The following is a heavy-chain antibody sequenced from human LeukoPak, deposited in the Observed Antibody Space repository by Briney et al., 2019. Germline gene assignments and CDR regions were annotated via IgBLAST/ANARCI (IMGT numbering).Heavy chain of an antibody. CDR2: IKSDGSST. CDR1: GFTFSSYW. CDR3: ARKDMLDY. Sequence: GGSLRLSCAASGFTFSSYWMHWVRQAPGKGLVWVSRIKSDGSSTSYAESAKGRFTISRDNAKNTLYLQMNSLRAEDTAVYYCARKDMLDYWGQGTLVTVSS. V-gene: IGHV3-74*01. J-gene: IGHJ4*02.